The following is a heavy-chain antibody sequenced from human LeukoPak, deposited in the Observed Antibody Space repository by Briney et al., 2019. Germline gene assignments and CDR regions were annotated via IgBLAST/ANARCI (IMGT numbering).Heavy chain of an antibody. J-gene: IGHJ4*02. CDR1: GFTFSSYA. CDR3: AKDGHYDILTGYFYYFDY. Sequence: GGSLRLSCAASGFTFSSYAMSWVRQAPGKGLEWVSAISGSGGSTYYADSVKGRFTISRDNSKNTLYLQMNSLRAEDTAVYYCAKDGHYDILTGYFYYFDYWGQGTLVTVSS. V-gene: IGHV3-23*01. CDR2: ISGSGGST. D-gene: IGHD3-9*01.